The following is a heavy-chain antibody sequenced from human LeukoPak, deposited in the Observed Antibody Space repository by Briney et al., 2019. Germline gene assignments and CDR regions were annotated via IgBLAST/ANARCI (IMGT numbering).Heavy chain of an antibody. CDR3: ARLRVGYYDSSGAPADY. Sequence: SETLSLTCTVSGGSISSSSYYWGWIRQPPGKGLEWIGSIYYSGSTYYNPSLKSRVTISVDTSKNQFSLKLSSVTAADTAVYYCARLRVGYYDSSGAPADYWGQGTLVTVSS. D-gene: IGHD3-22*01. CDR2: IYYSGST. CDR1: GGSISSSSYY. J-gene: IGHJ4*02. V-gene: IGHV4-39*07.